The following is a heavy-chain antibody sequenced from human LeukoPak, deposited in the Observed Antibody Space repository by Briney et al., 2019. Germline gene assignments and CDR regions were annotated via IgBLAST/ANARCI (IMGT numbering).Heavy chain of an antibody. V-gene: IGHV4-34*01. CDR1: GGSFSGYY. J-gene: IGHJ5*02. CDR2: INHSGST. CDR3: ARVPGVYYDRLTGYGSGWFDP. Sequence: SETLSLTCAVYGGSFSGYYWSWIRQPPGKGLEWIGEINHSGSTNYSPSLKSRVTISVDTSKNQFSLKLRSVTAADTAVYYCARVPGVYYDRLTGYGSGWFDPWGQGTLVTVSS. D-gene: IGHD3-9*01.